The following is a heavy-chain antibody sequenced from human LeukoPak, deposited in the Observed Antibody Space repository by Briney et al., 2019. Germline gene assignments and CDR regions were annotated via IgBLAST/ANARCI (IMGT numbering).Heavy chain of an antibody. CDR3: AGPSPSSSWYHRAFDI. CDR1: GGTFSSYA. D-gene: IGHD6-13*01. Sequence: SVKVSCKASGGTFSSYAISWVRQAPGQGLEWMGGIIPIFGTANYAQKFQGRVTITADESTRTASMELSSLRSEDTAVYYCAGPSPSSSWYHRAFDIWGQGTMVTVSS. J-gene: IGHJ3*02. CDR2: IIPIFGTA. V-gene: IGHV1-69*13.